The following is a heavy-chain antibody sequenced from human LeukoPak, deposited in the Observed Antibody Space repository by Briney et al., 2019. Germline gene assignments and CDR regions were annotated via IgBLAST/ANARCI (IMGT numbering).Heavy chain of an antibody. J-gene: IGHJ4*02. CDR1: GFTFSSYW. CDR2: INSDGSST. D-gene: IGHD6-13*01. Sequence: PGGSLRLSCAASGFTFSSYWMHWVRHAPGKGLVWLSRINSDGSSTSYADSVKGRFTISRDNAKNTLYLQMNSLRAEDTAVYYCARETAAAGDYYFDYWGQGTLVTVSS. CDR3: ARETAAAGDYYFDY. V-gene: IGHV3-74*01.